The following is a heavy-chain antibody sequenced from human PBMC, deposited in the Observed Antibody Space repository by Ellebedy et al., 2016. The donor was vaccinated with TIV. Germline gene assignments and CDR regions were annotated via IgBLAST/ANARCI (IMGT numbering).Heavy chain of an antibody. CDR2: ISSDSGAK. J-gene: IGHJ4*02. CDR3: ARGTSQTIEATTGGLGF. Sequence: PGGSLRLSCAASEFTFTTYSMAWVRQAPGKGLEWVSSISSDSGAKLYADSVRGRFTISRDNAKNSLYLQMNSLTAEDTAVYYCARGTSQTIEATTGGLGFWGQGTLVSVSS. CDR1: EFTFTTYS. V-gene: IGHV3-21*01. D-gene: IGHD5-12*01.